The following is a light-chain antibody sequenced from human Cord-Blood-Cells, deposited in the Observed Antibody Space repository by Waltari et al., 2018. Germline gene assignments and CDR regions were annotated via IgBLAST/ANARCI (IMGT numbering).Light chain of an antibody. CDR2: EGS. CDR1: SSDVGSYNL. CDR3: CSYAGSSTLV. J-gene: IGLJ3*02. V-gene: IGLV2-23*01. Sequence: QSALTQPASVSGSPGQSITIPRTGTSSDVGSYNLFSWYQQHPGKAPKLMIYEGSKRPSGVSNRFSGSKSGNTASLTISGLQAEDEADYYCCSYAGSSTLVFGGGTKLTVL.